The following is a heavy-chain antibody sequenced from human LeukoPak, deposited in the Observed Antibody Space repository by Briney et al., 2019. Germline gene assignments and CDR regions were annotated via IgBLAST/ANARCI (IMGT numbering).Heavy chain of an antibody. CDR3: ARVKRDCSCGTCYSYDY. V-gene: IGHV3-23*01. CDR2: ISSNGDFT. D-gene: IGHD2-15*01. CDR1: RFTFNTYA. J-gene: IGHJ4*02. Sequence: GGSLRLSCVASRFTFNTYAVNWVRQAPGKGLEWVSAISSNGDFTYYADSVRGRFTISRDNSKNTVFLQMNGLRAEDTAVYYCARVKRDCSCGTCYSYDYWGQGTLVTVSS.